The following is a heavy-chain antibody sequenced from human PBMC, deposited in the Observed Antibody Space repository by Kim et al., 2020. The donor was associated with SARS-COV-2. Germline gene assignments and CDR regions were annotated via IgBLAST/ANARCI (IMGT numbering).Heavy chain of an antibody. CDR3: ARGVPRSDDFWSGYYSNIGYYYYMDV. V-gene: IGHV6-1*01. J-gene: IGHJ6*03. CDR1: GDSVSSNSAA. Sequence: SQTLSLTCAISGDSVSSNSAAWNWIRQSPSRGLEWLGRTYYRSKWYNDYAVSVKSRITINPDTSKNQFSLQLNSVTPEDTAVYYCARGVPRSDDFWSGYYSNIGYYYYMDVWGKGTTVTVSS. CDR2: TYYRSKWYN. D-gene: IGHD3-3*01.